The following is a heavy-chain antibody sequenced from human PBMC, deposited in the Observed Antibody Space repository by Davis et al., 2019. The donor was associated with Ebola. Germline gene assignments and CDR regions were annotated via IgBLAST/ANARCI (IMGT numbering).Heavy chain of an antibody. CDR2: ISSSSYI. V-gene: IGHV3-21*04. CDR1: GFTFSSYS. Sequence: GGSLRLSCAASGFTFSSYSMNWVRQAPGKGLEWVSSISSSSYIYYADSVKGRFTISRDNAKNSLYLQMNSLRTEDTAFYYCAKATTGLGWYYGMDVWGQGTTVTVSS. CDR3: AKATTGLGWYYGMDV. J-gene: IGHJ6*02. D-gene: IGHD4-23*01.